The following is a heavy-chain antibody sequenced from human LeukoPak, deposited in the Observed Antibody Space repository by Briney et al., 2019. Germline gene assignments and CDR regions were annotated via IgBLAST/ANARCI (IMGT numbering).Heavy chain of an antibody. D-gene: IGHD5-18*01. CDR1: GGSFSGYY. J-gene: IGHJ4*02. V-gene: IGHV4-34*01. Sequence: SETLSLTCAVYGGSFSGYYWSWIRQPPGKGLEWIGEINHSGSTNYNPSLKSRVTISVDTSKNQFSLKLSSVAAADTAVYYCARGNRDTAMATDYWGQGTLVTVSS. CDR3: ARGNRDTAMATDY. CDR2: INHSGST.